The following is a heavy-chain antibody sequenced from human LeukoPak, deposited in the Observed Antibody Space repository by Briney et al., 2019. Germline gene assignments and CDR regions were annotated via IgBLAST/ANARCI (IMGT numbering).Heavy chain of an antibody. CDR3: ARDPKGDYIGAFDF. J-gene: IGHJ3*01. CDR2: ITGGGRT. D-gene: IGHD4-17*01. V-gene: IGHV3-23*01. CDR1: GFTFNNYA. Sequence: GGSLRLSCAASGFTFNNYAMMWVRQAQGQGLERVSAITGGGRTYYADSVKGRFTISRDNSKNTLYLQMNSLRAEDTALYFCARDPKGDYIGAFDFSGQGTVVTVSS.